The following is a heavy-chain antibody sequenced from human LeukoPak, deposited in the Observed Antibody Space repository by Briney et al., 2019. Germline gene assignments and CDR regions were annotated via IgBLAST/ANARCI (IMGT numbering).Heavy chain of an antibody. J-gene: IGHJ4*02. CDR3: ARGQLPPRFDY. CDR2: IYYSGST. CDR1: GDSINSYY. D-gene: IGHD6-6*01. Sequence: SETLSLTCTVSGDSINSYYWSWIRQPPGKGLEWIGYIYYSGSTNYNPSLKSRVTISVDTSKNQFSLKLSSVTAADTAVYYCARGQLPPRFDYWGQGTLVTVSS. V-gene: IGHV4-59*08.